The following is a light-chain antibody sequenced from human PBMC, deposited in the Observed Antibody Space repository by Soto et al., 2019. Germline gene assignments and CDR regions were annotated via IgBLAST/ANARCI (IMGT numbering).Light chain of an antibody. CDR1: SSDVGGYKY. CDR3: SSYTSTSTL. CDR2: DVT. J-gene: IGLJ1*01. Sequence: QSALTQPASVSGSPGQSITISCTGTSSDVGGYKYVSWYQLHPGTAPKLVIYDVTNRPSGVSNRFSGSKSGITASLTISGLQAEDEADYFCSSYTSTSTLFGTGTKLTVL. V-gene: IGLV2-14*01.